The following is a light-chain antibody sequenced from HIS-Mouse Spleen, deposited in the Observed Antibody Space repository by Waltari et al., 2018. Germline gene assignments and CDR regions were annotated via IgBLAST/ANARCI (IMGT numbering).Light chain of an antibody. CDR3: SSYAGSNNLV. CDR1: NIGSKS. J-gene: IGLJ1*01. CDR2: DDS. V-gene: IGLV3-21*03. Sequence: SYVLTQPPSVSVAPGKTARITCGGNNIGSKSVHWYQQKPGQAPVLVVYDDSDRPSGIPERFSGSKSGNTASLTVSGLQAEDEADYYCSSYAGSNNLVFGTGTKVTVL.